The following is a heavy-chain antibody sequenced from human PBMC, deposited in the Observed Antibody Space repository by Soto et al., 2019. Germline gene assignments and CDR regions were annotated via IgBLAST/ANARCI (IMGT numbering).Heavy chain of an antibody. CDR1: GYTFTSYD. Sequence: GASVKVSCKASGYTFTSYDINWVRQATGQGLEWMGWMNPNSGNTGYAQKFQGRVTMTRNTSISTAYMELSSLRSEDTAVYYCARGRPQDNWNQTGAFDIWGQGTRGTVSS. CDR2: MNPNSGNT. CDR3: ARGRPQDNWNQTGAFDI. V-gene: IGHV1-8*01. J-gene: IGHJ3*02. D-gene: IGHD1-20*01.